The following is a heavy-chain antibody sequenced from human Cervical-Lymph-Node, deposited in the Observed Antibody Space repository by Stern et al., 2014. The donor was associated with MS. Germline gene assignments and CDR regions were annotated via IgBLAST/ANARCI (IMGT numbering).Heavy chain of an antibody. CDR2: ISSSGGT. V-gene: IGHV4-59*08. CDR1: GGSTSSYY. J-gene: IGHJ4*02. D-gene: IGHD6-6*01. Sequence: QLQESGPGLVKPSETLSLTCTVSGGSTSSYYWSWIRQPPGKGLEWIGYISSSGGTKYNPSLQSRVTIPLDTSKNQFSLNLSSVTAADTAVYYCARGYTTSSGRPDYWGQGTLVTVSS. CDR3: ARGYTTSSGRPDY.